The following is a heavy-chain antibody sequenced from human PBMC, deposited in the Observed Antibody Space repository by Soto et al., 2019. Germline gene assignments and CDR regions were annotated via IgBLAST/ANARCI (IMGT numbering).Heavy chain of an antibody. CDR3: ARAPFSYCGGYCYSGDAFDI. CDR1: GGTFSSYA. V-gene: IGHV1-69*13. J-gene: IGHJ3*02. Sequence: SVKVSCKASGGTFSSYAISWVRQAPGQGLEWMGGIIPIFGTANYAQKFQGRVTITADESTSTAYMELSSLRSEDTAVYYCARAPFSYCGGYCYSGDAFDIWGQGTMLTVSS. D-gene: IGHD2-21*02. CDR2: IIPIFGTA.